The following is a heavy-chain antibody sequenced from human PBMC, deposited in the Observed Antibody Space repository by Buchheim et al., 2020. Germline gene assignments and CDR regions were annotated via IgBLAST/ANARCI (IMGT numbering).Heavy chain of an antibody. D-gene: IGHD3-3*01. CDR1: GYTFTSYA. CDR2: INAGNGNT. Sequence: QVQLVQSGAEVKKPGASVKVSCKASGYTFTSYAMHWVRQAPGQRLEGMGWINAGNGNTKYSQKFQGRVTITRETSGSTADMELSSLRSEDTAVYYCASAPDPAGYYDFWSGPDVWGKGTT. J-gene: IGHJ6*03. V-gene: IGHV1-3*01. CDR3: ASAPDPAGYYDFWSGPDV.